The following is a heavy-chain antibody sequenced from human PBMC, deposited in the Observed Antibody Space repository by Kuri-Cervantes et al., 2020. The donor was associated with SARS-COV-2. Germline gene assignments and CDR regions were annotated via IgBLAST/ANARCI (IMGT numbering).Heavy chain of an antibody. V-gene: IGHV3-30*03. J-gene: IGHJ4*02. CDR2: ISYDGSNK. CDR1: GFTFRRYG. D-gene: IGHD3-10*01. Sequence: GGALKISCAALGFTFRRYGMHWVRQAPGKGLGWVAVISYDGSNKYHADSVTGRFTISRDKSKNTLYLQMNSLRAGDTAVYYCARGPLDYGSGSYSFDYWGQGTLVTVSS. CDR3: ARGPLDYGSGSYSFDY.